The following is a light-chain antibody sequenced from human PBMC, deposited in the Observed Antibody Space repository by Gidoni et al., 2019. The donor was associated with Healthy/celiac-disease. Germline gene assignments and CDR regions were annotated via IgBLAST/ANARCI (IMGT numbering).Light chain of an antibody. J-gene: IGLJ2*01. V-gene: IGLV1-40*01. CDR2: GNS. CDR3: QSYDSSLSGSL. CDR1: SSNIGAGYD. Sequence: QSVLTQPPSVSGAPGQRVTISCTGSSSNIGAGYDVHWYQQLPGTAPNLLIYGNSNRPSRVPDRFSGSTSGSSASLAITGLQAEDEVDYYCQSYDSSLSGSLFGGGTKLTVL.